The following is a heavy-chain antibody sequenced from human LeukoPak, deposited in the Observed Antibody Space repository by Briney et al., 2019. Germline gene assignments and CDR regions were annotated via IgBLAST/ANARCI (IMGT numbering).Heavy chain of an antibody. Sequence: GGSLRLSCAVSGLTFSNSWMDWVRQAPGKGLEWVASINPDGNKKYSADSVKGRFTISSDNAENSLYLQMNSLRVEDTAFYYCARDLAYSRLDYWGQGMLVTVSS. CDR2: INPDGNKK. CDR3: ARDLAYSRLDY. CDR1: GLTFSNSW. D-gene: IGHD5-18*01. V-gene: IGHV3-7*01. J-gene: IGHJ4*02.